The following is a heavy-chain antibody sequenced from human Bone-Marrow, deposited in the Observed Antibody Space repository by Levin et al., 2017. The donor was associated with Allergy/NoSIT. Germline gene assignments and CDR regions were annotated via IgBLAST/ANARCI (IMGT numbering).Heavy chain of an antibody. Sequence: GESLKISCAASGFSVSRNYMSWVRQAPGKGLEWVSLIYSGGDTQYADSVKGRFTISRDNSRNTLYLQMNSLRGDDTAVYYCARNGVGTAAGTPWGHGTLVTVSS. J-gene: IGHJ4*01. CDR2: IYSGGDT. CDR1: GFSVSRNY. D-gene: IGHD6-13*01. CDR3: ARNGVGTAAGTP. V-gene: IGHV3-66*01.